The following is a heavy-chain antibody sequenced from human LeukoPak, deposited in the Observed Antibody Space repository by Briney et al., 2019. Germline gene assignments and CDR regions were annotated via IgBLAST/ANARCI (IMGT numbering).Heavy chain of an antibody. CDR1: GYTFTSYY. J-gene: IGHJ4*02. D-gene: IGHD2-8*01. Sequence: ASVKVSCKASGYTFTSYYMHWVRQAPGQGLEWMGIINPSGGSTSYAQKFQGRVTMTRDTSTSTVYMELSSLRSEDTAVYYCARDRGYTLLGYCTNGVCFEIDYWGQGTLVTVSS. V-gene: IGHV1-46*01. CDR3: ARDRGYTLLGYCTNGVCFEIDY. CDR2: INPSGGST.